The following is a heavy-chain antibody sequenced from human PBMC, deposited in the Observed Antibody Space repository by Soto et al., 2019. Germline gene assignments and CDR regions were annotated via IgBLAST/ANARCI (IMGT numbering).Heavy chain of an antibody. D-gene: IGHD3-10*01. CDR2: INHSGSP. J-gene: IGHJ6*02. CDR1: GGSFSDYD. V-gene: IGHV4-34*01. Sequence: QVQLQQWGAGLLKPSETLSLTCAVYGGSFSDYDWSWIRQPPGKGLEWIGEINHSGSPNYNPSLKSRVTISVDRTRNQFSLKLSSVTAADTAVYYCARGGSYGSGSYVRYYYGMDVWGQGTTVTVSS. CDR3: ARGGSYGSGSYVRYYYGMDV.